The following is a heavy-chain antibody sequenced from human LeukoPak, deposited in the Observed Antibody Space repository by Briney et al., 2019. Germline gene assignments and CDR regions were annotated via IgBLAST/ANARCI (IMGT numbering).Heavy chain of an antibody. Sequence: ASVKVSCKASGYTFSTWYLHWVRQATGQGLEWMGWMNPNSGNTGYAQKFQGRVTMTRNTSISTAYMELSSLRSEDTAVYYCARVVLLGKPGYSGYDFDYWGQGTLVTVSS. J-gene: IGHJ4*02. D-gene: IGHD5-12*01. V-gene: IGHV1-8*02. CDR1: GYTFSTWY. CDR2: MNPNSGNT. CDR3: ARVVLLGKPGYSGYDFDY.